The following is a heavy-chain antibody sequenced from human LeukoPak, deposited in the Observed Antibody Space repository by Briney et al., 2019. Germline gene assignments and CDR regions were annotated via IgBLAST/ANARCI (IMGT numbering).Heavy chain of an antibody. CDR1: GFTFSSYS. J-gene: IGHJ5*02. D-gene: IGHD3-3*01. CDR3: ARDGDFWSGYYLLNWFDP. Sequence: GGSLRLSCAASGFTFSSYSMNLVRQAPGKGLEWVSSISSSSSYIYYADSVKGRFTISRDNAKNSLYLQMNSLRAEDTAVYYCARDGDFWSGYYLLNWFDPWGQGTLVTVSS. V-gene: IGHV3-21*01. CDR2: ISSSSSYI.